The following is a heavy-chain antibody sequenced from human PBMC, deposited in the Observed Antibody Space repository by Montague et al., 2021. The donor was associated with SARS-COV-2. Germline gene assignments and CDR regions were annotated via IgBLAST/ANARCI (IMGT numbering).Heavy chain of an antibody. CDR3: VKGSGYP. V-gene: IGHV4-61*01. Sequence: SETLSLTCTVTGDSVISDKYYWSWIRQPPGKGLEGIGFIYDSGSTSYNPSLHSRVTITIDTSKNQFSLNLMSVTPADTAVYYCVKGSGYPWGQGTLVTVSS. D-gene: IGHD3-22*01. CDR1: GDSVISDKYY. J-gene: IGHJ5*02. CDR2: IYDSGST.